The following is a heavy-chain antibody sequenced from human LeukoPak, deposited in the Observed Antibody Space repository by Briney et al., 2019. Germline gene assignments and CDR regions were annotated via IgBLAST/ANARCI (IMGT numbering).Heavy chain of an antibody. CDR3: ARDHLEYYYASGTRYFDS. V-gene: IGHV1-2*02. Sequence: ASVEVSCKASGYILTGYYMHWVRQAPGQGLEWMGWINPNSGVTNYAQKFQGRVTMTRDTSISTAYMEVSNLRSDDTAVYYCARDHLEYYYASGTRYFDSWGQGTLVTVSS. D-gene: IGHD3-10*01. CDR2: INPNSGVT. CDR1: GYILTGYY. J-gene: IGHJ4*02.